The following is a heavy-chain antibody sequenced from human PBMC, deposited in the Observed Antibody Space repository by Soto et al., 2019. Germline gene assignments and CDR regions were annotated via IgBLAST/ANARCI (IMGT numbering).Heavy chain of an antibody. CDR3: ARRLGAPYWYFDL. V-gene: IGHV5-51*01. CDR2: IYPGDSDT. J-gene: IGHJ2*01. Sequence: GGSLRLSCKGSGYSFTSYWIGWVRQMPGKGLEWMGIIYPGDSDTRYSPSFQGQVTISADKSISTAYLQWSSLKASDTAMYYCARRLGAPYWYFDLWGRGTLVTVSS. CDR1: GYSFTSYW. D-gene: IGHD3-10*01.